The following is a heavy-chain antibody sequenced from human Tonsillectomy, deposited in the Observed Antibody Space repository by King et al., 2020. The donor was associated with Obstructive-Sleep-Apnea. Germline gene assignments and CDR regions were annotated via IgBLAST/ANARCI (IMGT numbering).Heavy chain of an antibody. D-gene: IGHD3-3*01. Sequence: VQLVESGGGLVQPGGSLRLSCSAFGFTFSNYAMHWVRQAPGKGLEYVSAIRSDGGGTYYADSVKGRFTISRDNSRNTLYLQMSSLRPEDTAVYYCVEIFPLGWGQGTLVPVPS. J-gene: IGHJ4*02. CDR1: GFTFSNYA. CDR3: VEIFPLG. CDR2: IRSDGGGT. V-gene: IGHV3-64D*06.